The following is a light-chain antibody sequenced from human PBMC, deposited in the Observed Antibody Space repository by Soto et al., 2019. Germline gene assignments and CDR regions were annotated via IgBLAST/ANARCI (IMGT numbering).Light chain of an antibody. CDR2: RNI. CDR3: QSYDSSLSGHVV. CDR1: SSNIGAGYD. Sequence: QSALTQPPSVSGAPGQRVTISCTGSSSNIGAGYDVHWYQQLPGTAPKLLIYRNINRPSGVPDRFSGSKSGTSASLAITGLQPEDEADYYCQSYDSSLSGHVVFGGGTKLTVL. V-gene: IGLV1-40*01. J-gene: IGLJ2*01.